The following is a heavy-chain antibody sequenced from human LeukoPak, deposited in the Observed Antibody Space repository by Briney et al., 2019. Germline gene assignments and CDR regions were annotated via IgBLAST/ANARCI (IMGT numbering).Heavy chain of an antibody. CDR3: APHPWDCYDSSGPSLGYFQH. J-gene: IGHJ1*01. CDR2: IYYSGST. Sequence: SETLSLTCTVSGGSISSSSYYWGWIRQPPGKGLEWIGSIYYSGSTYYNPSLKSRVTISVDTSKNQFSLKLSSVTAADTAVYYCAPHPWDCYDSSGPSLGYFQHWGQGTLVTVSS. D-gene: IGHD3-22*01. CDR1: GGSISSSSYY. V-gene: IGHV4-39*01.